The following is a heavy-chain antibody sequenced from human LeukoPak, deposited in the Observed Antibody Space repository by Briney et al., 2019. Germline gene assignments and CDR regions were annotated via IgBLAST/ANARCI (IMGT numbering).Heavy chain of an antibody. V-gene: IGHV4-39*07. CDR2: IYYSGST. Sequence: PSETLSLTCTVSGGSISSYYWGWIRQPPGKGLEWIGSIYYSGSTYYNPSLKSRVTISVDTSKNQFSLKLSSVTAADTAVYYCARVPHIAAAGTKWFDPWGQGTLVTVSS. J-gene: IGHJ5*02. CDR1: GGSISSYY. CDR3: ARVPHIAAAGTKWFDP. D-gene: IGHD6-13*01.